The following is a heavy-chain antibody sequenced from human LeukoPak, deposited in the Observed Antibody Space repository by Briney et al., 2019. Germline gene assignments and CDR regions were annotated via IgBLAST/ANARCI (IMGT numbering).Heavy chain of an antibody. J-gene: IGHJ4*02. CDR3: ARARVIGAGTFGY. V-gene: IGHV3-48*03. Sequence: GGSLRLSCAASGFTFRSYEMNWVRQAPGEGLEWISYISSSGSTIYYADSVKGRFTISRDNAKNSLNLQRDGLRAEDTAVYYCARARVIGAGTFGYWGQGTLVTVAS. D-gene: IGHD6-13*01. CDR2: ISSSGSTI. CDR1: GFTFRSYE.